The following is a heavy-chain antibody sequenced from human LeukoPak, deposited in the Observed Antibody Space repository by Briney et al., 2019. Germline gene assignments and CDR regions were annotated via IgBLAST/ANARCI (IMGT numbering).Heavy chain of an antibody. CDR3: ARDQRWERLYYGMDV. V-gene: IGHV1-18*01. CDR2: ISAYNGNT. CDR1: GYTFTSYG. Sequence: ASVKVSCKASGYTFTSYGISWVRQAPGQGLEWMGWISAYNGNTNYAQKLQGRVTMTTDTSTSTAYMELRSLRSDDTAVYYCARDQRWERLYYGMDVWGQGTTVTVSS. D-gene: IGHD1-26*01. J-gene: IGHJ6*02.